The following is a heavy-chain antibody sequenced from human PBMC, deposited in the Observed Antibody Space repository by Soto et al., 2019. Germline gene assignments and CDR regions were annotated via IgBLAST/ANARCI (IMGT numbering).Heavy chain of an antibody. J-gene: IGHJ5*02. Sequence: SLRLSCAASGLTFDDYAMHWVRQAPGKGLEWVSGISWNSGSIGYADSVKGRFTISRDNAKNSLYLQMNSLRAEDTALYYCAKDRAYYYDSSGSPGFDPWGQGTLVTVSS. CDR2: ISWNSGSI. D-gene: IGHD3-22*01. CDR1: GLTFDDYA. CDR3: AKDRAYYYDSSGSPGFDP. V-gene: IGHV3-9*01.